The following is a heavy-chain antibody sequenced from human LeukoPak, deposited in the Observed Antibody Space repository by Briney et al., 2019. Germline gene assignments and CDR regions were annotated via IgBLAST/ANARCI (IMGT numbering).Heavy chain of an antibody. D-gene: IGHD2-2*01. CDR3: ARAYCSSTSCFPYYYYYYMDV. V-gene: IGHV1-18*01. CDR2: ISAYNGNT. Sequence: GASVKVSCTASGYTFTNYGISWVRQAPGQGLEWMGWISAYNGNTDYAQKLQGRVTMTKDTSTSTAYMELRSLRSDDTAVYYCARAYCSSTSCFPYYYYYYMDVWGKGTTVTVSS. CDR1: GYTFTNYG. J-gene: IGHJ6*03.